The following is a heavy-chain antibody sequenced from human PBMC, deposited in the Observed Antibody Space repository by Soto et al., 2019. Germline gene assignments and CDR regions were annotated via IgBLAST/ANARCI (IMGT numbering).Heavy chain of an antibody. CDR3: ARGGWEAFDY. Sequence: GASVKVSCKASGYTFTSYDINWVRQATGQGLEWMGWMNPNSGNTGYAQKFQGRVTMTEDTSTDTAYMELSSLRSEDTAVYYCARGGWEAFDYWGQGTLVTVSS. CDR1: GYTFTSYD. J-gene: IGHJ4*02. V-gene: IGHV1-8*01. D-gene: IGHD1-26*01. CDR2: MNPNSGNT.